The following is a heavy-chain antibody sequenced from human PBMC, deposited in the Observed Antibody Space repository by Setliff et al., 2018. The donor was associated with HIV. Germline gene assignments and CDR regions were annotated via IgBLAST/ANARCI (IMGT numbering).Heavy chain of an antibody. CDR2: INRSGST. CDR1: GGSLSGHF. V-gene: IGHV4-34*01. Sequence: SETLSLTCAVYGGSLSGHFWSWIRQPPGKGLEWIGEINRSGSTNYNSSLKSRVSMSVDTSKRQFSLKLASVTAADTAIYYCARQSTMAAAAFDYWGQGTLVTVSS. CDR3: ARQSTMAAAAFDY. J-gene: IGHJ4*02. D-gene: IGHD6-13*01.